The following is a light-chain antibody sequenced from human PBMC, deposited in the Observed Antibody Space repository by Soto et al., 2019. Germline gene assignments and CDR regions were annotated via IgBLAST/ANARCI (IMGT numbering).Light chain of an antibody. V-gene: IGLV2-23*01. CDR1: SSDFGSYKF. CDR3: FSFTSTNTHV. J-gene: IGLJ1*01. CDR2: ETS. Sequence: QSALTQPASVSGSPGQSVTISCTGTSSDFGSYKFVSWYQHHPGTVPKVIIYETSKRPSGVSDRFSGSKSGNTASLTISGLQAEDEADYYCFSFTSTNTHVFGSGTKLTDL.